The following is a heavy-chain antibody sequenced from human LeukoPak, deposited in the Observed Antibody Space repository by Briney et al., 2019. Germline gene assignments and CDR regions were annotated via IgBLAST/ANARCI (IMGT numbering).Heavy chain of an antibody. D-gene: IGHD6-19*01. CDR3: ARDRDSSGWYEGFDY. CDR1: GFTFSSSA. V-gene: IGHV3-30-3*01. J-gene: IGHJ4*02. Sequence: QPGRSLRLSCAASGFTFSSSAMHWVRQAPDKGLEWVAVISYDGSNKYYADSVKGRFTISRDNSKNTLYLQMNSLRADDTAVYYCARDRDSSGWYEGFDYWGQGTLATVSS. CDR2: ISYDGSNK.